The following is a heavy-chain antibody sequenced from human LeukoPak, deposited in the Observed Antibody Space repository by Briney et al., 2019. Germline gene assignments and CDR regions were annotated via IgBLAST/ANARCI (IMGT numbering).Heavy chain of an antibody. V-gene: IGHV4-30-4*08. Sequence: PSQTLSLTCTVSGGSFTSGGYYWSWIRQHPGKGLEWIGYTYYSGSTHYNPSLESRVTISVDTSKNQFSLKLRSVTAADTAVYYCARGEVVWDAFDIWGQGTVVTVSS. CDR3: ARGEVVWDAFDI. J-gene: IGHJ3*02. CDR2: TYYSGST. CDR1: GGSFTSGGYY. D-gene: IGHD2-2*01.